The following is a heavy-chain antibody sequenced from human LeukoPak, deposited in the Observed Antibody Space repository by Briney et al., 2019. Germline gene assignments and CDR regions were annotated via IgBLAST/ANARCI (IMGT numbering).Heavy chain of an antibody. CDR3: ARAAFWSGYSDY. CDR1: GGSISSGSYY. Sequence: SQTLSLTCTVSGGSISSGSYYWSWIRQPAGKGLEWIGRIYTSGSTNYNPSLKSRVTTSVDTSKNQFSLKLSSVTAADTAVYYCARAAFWSGYSDYWGQGTLVTVSS. V-gene: IGHV4-61*02. D-gene: IGHD3-3*01. CDR2: IYTSGST. J-gene: IGHJ4*02.